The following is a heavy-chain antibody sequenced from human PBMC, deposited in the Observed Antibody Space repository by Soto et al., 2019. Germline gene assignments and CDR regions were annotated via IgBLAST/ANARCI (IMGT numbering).Heavy chain of an antibody. Sequence: GGSLRLSCVGTGFAFGNYAVTWVRQAPGKGLECISAITDSGDNSTYAGSVRGRFTMSRDNSNNVVYLQMNSLRVEDSARYYCAKGSLQWCSGYGPCYPLDLWGQGAPVTSPQ. CDR1: GFAFGNYA. V-gene: IGHV3-23*01. CDR3: AKGSLQWCSGYGPCYPLDL. J-gene: IGHJ5*02. CDR2: ITDSGDNS. D-gene: IGHD4-4*01.